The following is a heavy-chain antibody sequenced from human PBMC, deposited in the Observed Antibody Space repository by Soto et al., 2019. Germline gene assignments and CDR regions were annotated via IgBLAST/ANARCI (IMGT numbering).Heavy chain of an antibody. J-gene: IGHJ6*03. CDR3: ARDIESSTDYYYYYMDV. V-gene: IGHV4-4*02. Sequence: SETLSLTCAFSSGSIRSSNWWSWVRQPPGKGLEWIGEIYHSGSTNYNPSLKSRVTISVDKSKNQFSLKLSSVTAADTAVYYCARDIESSTDYYYYYMDVWGKGTTVTVSS. CDR1: SGSIRSSNW. CDR2: IYHSGST. D-gene: IGHD2-2*01.